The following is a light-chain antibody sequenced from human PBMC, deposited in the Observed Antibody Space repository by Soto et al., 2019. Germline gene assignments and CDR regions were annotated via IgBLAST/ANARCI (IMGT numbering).Light chain of an antibody. CDR3: MQSIQVPIT. Sequence: IQMTQSPSTLSASLGDRVTITCRASQSISSWLAWYQQKPRKAPKLLIYELSNRFSGVPDKFSGSGSGTDFTLKISRVEAEDVGVYYCMQSIQVPITFGQGTRLEIK. CDR2: ELS. J-gene: IGKJ5*01. CDR1: QSISSW. V-gene: IGKV1-5*01.